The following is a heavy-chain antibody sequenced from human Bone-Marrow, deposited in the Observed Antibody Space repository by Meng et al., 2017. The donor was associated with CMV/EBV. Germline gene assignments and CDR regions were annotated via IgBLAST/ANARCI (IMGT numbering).Heavy chain of an antibody. V-gene: IGHV3-7*03. Sequence: GESLKISCAASGFTFSSYWMSWVRQAPGKGLEWVANIKQDGSEKYYVDSVKGRFTISRDNAKNSLYLQMNSLRAEDTAVYYCAREEWELLRYYYYGMDVWGQGTTVTVSS. CDR3: AREEWELLRYYYYGMDV. CDR1: GFTFSSYW. CDR2: IKQDGSEK. D-gene: IGHD1-26*01. J-gene: IGHJ6*01.